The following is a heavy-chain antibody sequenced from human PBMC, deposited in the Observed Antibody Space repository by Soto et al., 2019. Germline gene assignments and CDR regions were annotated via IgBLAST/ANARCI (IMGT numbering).Heavy chain of an antibody. D-gene: IGHD4-4*01. V-gene: IGHV4-39*02. J-gene: IGHJ2*01. CDR2: IYYSGST. CDR1: GGSISSSSYY. CDR3: ARLTTSDYQSSWYFDL. Sequence: QLQLQESGPGLVKPSETLYLPLTVSGGSISSSSYYWGWICQPPGKGLEWIGSIYYSGSTYYNPSLKSRATIAVDTSTKHFALKLSSVTAADTAVYYCARLTTSDYQSSWYFDLWGRGALVTVSS.